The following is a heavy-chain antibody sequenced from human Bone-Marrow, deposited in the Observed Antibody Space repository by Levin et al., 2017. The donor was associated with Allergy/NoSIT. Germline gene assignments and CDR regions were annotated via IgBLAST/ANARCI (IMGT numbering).Heavy chain of an antibody. CDR3: ARVSYDSYYIDY. CDR2: INSDGSST. CDR1: GFTFSRYW. V-gene: IGHV3-74*01. J-gene: IGHJ4*02. D-gene: IGHD3-22*01. Sequence: GGSLRLSCAASGFTFSRYWMHWVRQAPGKGLVWVSRINSDGSSTTYADSVKGRFTISRDNAKNILYLQMNSLRAEDTAVYYCARVSYDSYYIDYWGQGTLVTVSS.